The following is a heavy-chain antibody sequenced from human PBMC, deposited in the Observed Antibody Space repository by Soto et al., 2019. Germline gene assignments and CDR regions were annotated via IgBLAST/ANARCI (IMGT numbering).Heavy chain of an antibody. CDR2: ISFNSSII. D-gene: IGHD3-3*01. CDR1: GFIFSRYS. V-gene: IGHV3-48*04. CDR3: ARRFLEWLLPDY. J-gene: IGHJ4*02. Sequence: GGSLRLSCEASGFIFSRYSMSWVRQAPGKGLEWVSFISFNSSIIYYADSVKGRFTISRDYAKNTLYLHMNSLRAEDTAVYYCARRFLEWLLPDYWGQGTLVTVSS.